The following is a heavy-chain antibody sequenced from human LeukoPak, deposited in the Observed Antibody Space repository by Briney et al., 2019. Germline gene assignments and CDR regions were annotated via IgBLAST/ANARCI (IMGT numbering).Heavy chain of an antibody. Sequence: GGSLRLSCAASGFTFSSYAMNWVRQAPGKGLEWVSAICSNDNNTYYANSVKGRFTISRDNSKNTLSLQMNSLRAEDTAVYYCAINGDYETFDYWGQGTLVTVSS. CDR2: ICSNDNNT. CDR3: AINGDYETFDY. J-gene: IGHJ4*02. D-gene: IGHD4-17*01. CDR1: GFTFSSYA. V-gene: IGHV3-23*01.